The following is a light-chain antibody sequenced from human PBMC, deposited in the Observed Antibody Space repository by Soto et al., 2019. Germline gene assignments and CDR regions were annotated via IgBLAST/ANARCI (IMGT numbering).Light chain of an antibody. CDR2: KAS. V-gene: IGKV1-5*03. CDR3: QQYKSYSSLT. Sequence: DIQMTQSPSTLSASVGDRVTITCRASQSISNWLAWYQQIPGKAPKLLIYKASSLERGVPSRFSGSGSGTEFTLTISSLQPDDFATYYCQQYKSYSSLTFGGGTKVEIK. J-gene: IGKJ4*01. CDR1: QSISNW.